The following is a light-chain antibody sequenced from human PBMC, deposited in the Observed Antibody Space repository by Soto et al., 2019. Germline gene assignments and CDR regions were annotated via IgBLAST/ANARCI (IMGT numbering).Light chain of an antibody. CDR3: QQYNSYSPYT. CDR1: QSISSW. Sequence: DIQMTQSPSTLSAGVGDRVTITCRTSQSISSWLAWDQQKPGKAPKLLIYDASSLESGVPSRFSGSGSGTEFSLTISSLQPDDFATYSCQQYNSYSPYTVGQGTKVDNK. V-gene: IGKV1-5*01. J-gene: IGKJ2*01. CDR2: DAS.